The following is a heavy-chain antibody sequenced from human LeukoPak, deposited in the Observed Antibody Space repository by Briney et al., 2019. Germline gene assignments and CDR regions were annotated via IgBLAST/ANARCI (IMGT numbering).Heavy chain of an antibody. CDR1: GYTFTSYY. J-gene: IGHJ4*02. V-gene: IGHV1-46*01. Sequence: ASVKVSCKASGYTFTSYYMHWVRQAPGQGLEWMGIINPSGCSTSYAQKFQGRVTIIRDMSTSTVYMELSSLRSEDTAVYYCARDAPPDYWGQGTLVTVSS. CDR2: INPSGCST. CDR3: ARDAPPDY.